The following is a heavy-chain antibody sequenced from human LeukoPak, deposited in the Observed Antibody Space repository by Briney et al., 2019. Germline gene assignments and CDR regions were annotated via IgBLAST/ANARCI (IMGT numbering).Heavy chain of an antibody. CDR3: ARNKRWLQLWAFDI. D-gene: IGHD5-24*01. J-gene: IGHJ3*02. V-gene: IGHV4-59*01. CDR2: IYYSGST. Sequence: SQTLSLTCTVSGGSISSYYWSWIRQPPGKGLEWSGYIYYSGSTNYNPSLKSRATISVDTSKNQFSLKLSSVTAADTAVYYCARNKRWLQLWAFDIWGQGTMVTASS. CDR1: GGSISSYY.